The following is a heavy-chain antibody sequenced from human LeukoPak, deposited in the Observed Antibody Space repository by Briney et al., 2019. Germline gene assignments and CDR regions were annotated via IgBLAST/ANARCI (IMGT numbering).Heavy chain of an antibody. CDR2: ISSSSSYI. J-gene: IGHJ4*02. V-gene: IGHV3-21*01. Sequence: GGSLRPSCAASGFTFSSYSMNWVRQAPGKGLEWVSSISSSSSYIYYADSVKGRFTISRDNAKNSLYLQMNSLRAEDTAVYYCARDYGGGGGFDYWGQGTLVTVSS. D-gene: IGHD4-23*01. CDR1: GFTFSSYS. CDR3: ARDYGGGGGFDY.